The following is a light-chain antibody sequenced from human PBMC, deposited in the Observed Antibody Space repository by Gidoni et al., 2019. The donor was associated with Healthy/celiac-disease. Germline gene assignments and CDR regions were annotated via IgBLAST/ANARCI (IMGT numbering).Light chain of an antibody. J-gene: IGKJ2*01. CDR3: QQYGCSPKT. Sequence: ESVLTQSPGTLSLSPGERAPLPCRASQRVSSSYLAWYQQKPGQAPRLLIYGASSRATGIPDRFSGRGSRTDFPLTISRLEPEDFAVYYCQQYGCSPKTFGQGTKLEIK. CDR1: QRVSSSY. CDR2: GAS. V-gene: IGKV3-20*01.